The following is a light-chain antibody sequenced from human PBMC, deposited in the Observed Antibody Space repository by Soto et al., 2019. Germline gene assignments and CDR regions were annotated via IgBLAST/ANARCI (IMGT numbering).Light chain of an antibody. Sequence: QSALTQPRSVSGSPGQSVTISCTGTSSDVGGYNYVSWYQQHPGKAPKLMIYDVSQRPSGVPDRFSGSKSGNTASLTISGLQAEDEADYYCASYGGSSVFGTGTKLTVL. CDR2: DVS. CDR1: SSDVGGYNY. CDR3: ASYGGSSV. V-gene: IGLV2-11*01. J-gene: IGLJ1*01.